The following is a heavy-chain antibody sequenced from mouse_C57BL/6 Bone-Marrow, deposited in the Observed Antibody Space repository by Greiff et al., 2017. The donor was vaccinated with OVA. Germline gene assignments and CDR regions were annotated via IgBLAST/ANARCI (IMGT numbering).Heavy chain of an antibody. J-gene: IGHJ1*03. CDR3: ARQYYYGISRYFDV. CDR2: ISSGGSYT. Sequence: EVMLVEPGGDLVKPGGSLKLSCAASGFTFSSYGMSWVRQTPDKRLEWVATISSGGSYTYYPDSVKGRFTISRDNAKNTLYLQMSSLKSEDTAMYYCARQYYYGISRYFDVWGTGTTVTVSS. CDR1: GFTFSSYG. D-gene: IGHD1-1*01. V-gene: IGHV5-6*01.